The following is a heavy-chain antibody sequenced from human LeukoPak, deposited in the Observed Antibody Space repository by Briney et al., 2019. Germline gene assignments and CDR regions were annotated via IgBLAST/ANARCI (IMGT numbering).Heavy chain of an antibody. CDR2: ISASGGST. CDR3: ARNENSGWGYFDY. CDR1: GFTFSSSA. V-gene: IGHV3-23*01. D-gene: IGHD5-12*01. Sequence: GGSLRLSCAASGFTFSSSAMSWVRQVPGKGLEWVSGISASGGSTYYADSVRGRFTISRDNSKNTLYVQMNSLRDEDTAVYYCARNENSGWGYFDYWGQGTLVTVSS. J-gene: IGHJ4*02.